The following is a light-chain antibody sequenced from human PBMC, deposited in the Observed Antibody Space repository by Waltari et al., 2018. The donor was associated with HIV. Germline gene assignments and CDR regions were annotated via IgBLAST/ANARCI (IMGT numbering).Light chain of an antibody. CDR1: HRISSTS. CDR3: QNYDSSPPYT. CDR2: GAS. V-gene: IGKV3-20*01. Sequence: EIVLTQSPGTLSLSPGETATLSCRASHRISSTSLAWYQQKPGQAPRFLIYGASSRATGIPDRFSGSGSVTDFTLTISRLEPEDFAVYYCQNYDSSPPYTFGQGTKLEIK. J-gene: IGKJ2*01.